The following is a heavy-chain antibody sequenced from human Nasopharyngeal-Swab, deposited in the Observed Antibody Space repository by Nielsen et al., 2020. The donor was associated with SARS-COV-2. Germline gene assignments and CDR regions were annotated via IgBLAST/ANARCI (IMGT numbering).Heavy chain of an antibody. Sequence: GESLKISCAASGFTFNTYAISWVRQAPGKGLEWVSVISGSDYSTKYADSVKGRFTISRDNSKNTLYLQMNSLRAEDTAVYYCASSIDYWGQGTLVTVSS. CDR2: ISGSDYST. CDR1: GFTFNTYA. CDR3: ASSIDY. D-gene: IGHD6-6*01. V-gene: IGHV3-23*01. J-gene: IGHJ4*02.